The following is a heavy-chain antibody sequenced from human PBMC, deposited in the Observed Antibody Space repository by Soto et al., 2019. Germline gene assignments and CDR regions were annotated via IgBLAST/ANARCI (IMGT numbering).Heavy chain of an antibody. J-gene: IGHJ3*02. D-gene: IGHD3-3*01. Sequence: GASVKVSCKASGGTFSSYAISWVRQAPGQGLEWMGGIIPIFGTANYAQKFQGRVTITADESTSTAYMELSSLRSEDTAVYYCARDRYGVVGAFDIWGQGTMVTVSS. CDR2: IIPIFGTA. CDR3: ARDRYGVVGAFDI. CDR1: GGTFSSYA. V-gene: IGHV1-69*13.